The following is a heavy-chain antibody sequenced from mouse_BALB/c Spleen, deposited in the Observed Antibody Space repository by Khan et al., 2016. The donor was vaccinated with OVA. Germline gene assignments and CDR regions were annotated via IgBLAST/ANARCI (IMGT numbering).Heavy chain of an antibody. CDR2: LDPPYGNT. CDR1: SLTITDTY. V-gene: IGHV14-3*02. Sequence: EIQFQQSLAELVKSGATVKLSCTASSLTITDTYMHWLKQCPEPGLELIGRLDPPYGNTKYDPKFQGKATITADTSANTAYLQLSSLTSEDTAVYYCARMARKWGQGTTLTVSS. J-gene: IGHJ2*01. CDR3: ARMARK.